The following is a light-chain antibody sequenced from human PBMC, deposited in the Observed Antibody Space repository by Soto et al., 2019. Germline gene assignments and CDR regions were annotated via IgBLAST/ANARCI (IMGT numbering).Light chain of an antibody. CDR3: QQSYITPRA. CDR2: AAS. V-gene: IGKV1-39*01. J-gene: IGKJ3*01. Sequence: DIQMAHSPSSLCGSVGDGVTVTCRASQSISSYLNWYQQKPGKAPKLLIYAASSLQSGVPSRFSGSGSGTDFTLTIRSLQPEDFATYFCQQSYITPRAFGPGTKVDIK. CDR1: QSISSY.